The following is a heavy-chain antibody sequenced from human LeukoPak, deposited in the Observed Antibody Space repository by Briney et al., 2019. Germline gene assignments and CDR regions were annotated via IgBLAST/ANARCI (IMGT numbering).Heavy chain of an antibody. J-gene: IGHJ4*02. D-gene: IGHD6-13*01. CDR2: IYTSGST. Sequence: SQTLSLTCTVSGGSISSGSYYWSWIRQPAGKGLEWIGRIYTSGSTNYNPSLKSRVTMSVDTSKNQFSLKLSSVTAADTAVYYCARYRSSYYFDYWGQGTLVTVSS. V-gene: IGHV4-61*02. CDR3: ARYRSSYYFDY. CDR1: GGSISSGSYY.